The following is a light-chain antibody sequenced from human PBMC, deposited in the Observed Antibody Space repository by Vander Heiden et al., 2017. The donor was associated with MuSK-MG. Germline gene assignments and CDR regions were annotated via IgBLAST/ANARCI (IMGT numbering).Light chain of an antibody. CDR2: GKN. Sequence: SSELPPDAAESVALGQTVRITCQGDSLRSYYASWYQQKPGQAPVLVIYGKNNRPSGIPDRISGSSSGDTASLTITGAQAEDEADYYCNSRDSSANYVVFGGGTKLTVL. CDR1: SLRSYY. J-gene: IGLJ2*01. V-gene: IGLV3-19*01. CDR3: NSRDSSANYVV.